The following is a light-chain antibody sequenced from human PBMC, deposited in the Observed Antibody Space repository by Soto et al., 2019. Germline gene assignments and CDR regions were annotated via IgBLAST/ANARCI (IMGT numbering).Light chain of an antibody. Sequence: DIQMTLSPSTLSASVGDRVTITCRASQGVNKWLAWFQQKPGKVTKLLIFDASTLQNGVPSRFGGGGSGTEFTLTISGLQPDDFAAYYCQQYNSYSPWTFGPGTKVDIK. J-gene: IGKJ1*01. CDR2: DAS. CDR3: QQYNSYSPWT. CDR1: QGVNKW. V-gene: IGKV1-5*01.